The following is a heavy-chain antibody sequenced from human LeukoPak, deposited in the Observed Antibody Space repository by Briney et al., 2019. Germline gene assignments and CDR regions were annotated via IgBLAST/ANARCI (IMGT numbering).Heavy chain of an antibody. Sequence: SETLSLTWTVSGGSISSYYWSWIRQPPGKGLEWIGYIYYSGSTNYNPSLKSRVTISVDTSKSQFSLKLSSVTAADTAVYYCARGNIDRDDAFDIWGQGTMVTVSS. CDR1: GGSISSYY. V-gene: IGHV4-59*01. D-gene: IGHD2/OR15-2a*01. J-gene: IGHJ3*02. CDR2: IYYSGST. CDR3: ARGNIDRDDAFDI.